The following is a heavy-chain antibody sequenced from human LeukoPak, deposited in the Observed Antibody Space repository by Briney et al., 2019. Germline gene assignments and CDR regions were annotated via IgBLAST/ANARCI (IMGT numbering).Heavy chain of an antibody. J-gene: IGHJ4*02. CDR2: ISSSSSYI. CDR3: AREGREWLRVFDY. CDR1: GFTFSSYS. Sequence: GESLRLSCAASGFTFSSYSMNWVRQAPGKGLEWVSSISSSSSYIYYADSVKGRFTISRDNAKNSLYLQMNSLRAEDTAVYYCAREGREWLRVFDYWGQGTLVTVSS. V-gene: IGHV3-21*01. D-gene: IGHD5-12*01.